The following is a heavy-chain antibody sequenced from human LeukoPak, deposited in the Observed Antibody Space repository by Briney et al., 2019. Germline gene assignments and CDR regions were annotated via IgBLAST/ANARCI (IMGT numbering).Heavy chain of an antibody. V-gene: IGHV4-39*01. J-gene: IGHJ4*02. CDR3: ARHPTLRYGPSYYFDY. D-gene: IGHD1-14*01. Sequence: SETLSLTCTLSGGSISSSSYYCGWIRQPPGKGLEWFGSIYYSGSTYYNPSLKSRVTISVDTSKNQFSLKLSSVTAADTAVYYCARHPTLRYGPSYYFDYWGQGTLVTVSS. CDR2: IYYSGST. CDR1: GGSISSSSYY.